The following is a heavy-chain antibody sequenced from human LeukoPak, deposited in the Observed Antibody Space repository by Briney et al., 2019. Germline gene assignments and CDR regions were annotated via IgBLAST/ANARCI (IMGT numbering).Heavy chain of an antibody. J-gene: IGHJ4*02. D-gene: IGHD5-24*01. V-gene: IGHV4-59*01. CDR2: IYDSGTT. CDR1: GGSISSYY. CDR3: ARGQEKDYFDY. Sequence: SETLSLTCTVSGGSISSYYWSWIRQPPGKGLEWIGFIYDSGTTNCNPSPKSRVTISVDTSKNQFSLKVTSVTAADTALYYCARGQEKDYFDYWGQGTLVTVSS.